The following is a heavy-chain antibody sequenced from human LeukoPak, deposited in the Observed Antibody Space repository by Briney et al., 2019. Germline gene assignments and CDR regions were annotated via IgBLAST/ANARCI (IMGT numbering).Heavy chain of an antibody. Sequence: SETLSLTCTVSGGSISSSSYYWGWIRQSPGKGLEWIGNIYYSGTTYYNPSLKSRVIISVHTSKNQFSLKLSSVTAADTAVYYRARHVIVPHYYMDVWGKGTTVTVSS. CDR2: IYYSGTT. CDR1: GGSISSSSYY. D-gene: IGHD2/OR15-2a*01. J-gene: IGHJ6*03. CDR3: ARHVIVPHYYMDV. V-gene: IGHV4-39*01.